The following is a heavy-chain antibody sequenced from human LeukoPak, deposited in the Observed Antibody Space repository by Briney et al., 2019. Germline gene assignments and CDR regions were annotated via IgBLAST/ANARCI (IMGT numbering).Heavy chain of an antibody. J-gene: IGHJ5*02. Sequence: SETLSLTCTVSGGSISSYYWSWIRQPPGKGLEWIGYIYYSGSTNYNPSLKSRVTISVGTSKNQFSLKLSSVTAADTAVYYCARAGYYKNWFDPWGQGTLVTVSS. CDR1: GGSISSYY. CDR2: IYYSGST. D-gene: IGHD3-9*01. CDR3: ARAGYYKNWFDP. V-gene: IGHV4-59*01.